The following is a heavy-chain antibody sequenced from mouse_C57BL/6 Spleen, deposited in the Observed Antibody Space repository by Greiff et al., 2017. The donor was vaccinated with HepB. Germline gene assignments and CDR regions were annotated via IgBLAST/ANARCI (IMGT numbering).Heavy chain of an antibody. CDR2: IDPSDSYT. J-gene: IGHJ2*01. D-gene: IGHD3-2*02. V-gene: IGHV1-69*01. CDR3: ARGTAHPYYFDY. CDR1: GYTFTSYW. Sequence: VQLQQPGAELVMPGASVKLSCKASGYTFTSYWMHWVKQRPGQGLEWIGEIDPSDSYTNYNQKFKGKSTLTVDKSSSTAYMQLSSLTSEDPAVYYCARGTAHPYYFDYWGQGTTLTVSS.